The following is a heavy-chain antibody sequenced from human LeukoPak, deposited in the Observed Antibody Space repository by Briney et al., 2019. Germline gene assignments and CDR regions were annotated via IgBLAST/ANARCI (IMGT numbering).Heavy chain of an antibody. J-gene: IGHJ6*02. D-gene: IGHD2-2*02. CDR1: GGSISSYY. CDR2: IYYSGST. CDR3: ARDRYPSMDV. Sequence: PSETLSHTCTVSGGSISSYYWSWIRQPPGKGLEWIGYIYYSGSTNYNPSLKSRVTISVDTSKNQFSLKLSSVTAADTAVYYCARDRYPSMDVWGQGTTVTVSS. V-gene: IGHV4-59*01.